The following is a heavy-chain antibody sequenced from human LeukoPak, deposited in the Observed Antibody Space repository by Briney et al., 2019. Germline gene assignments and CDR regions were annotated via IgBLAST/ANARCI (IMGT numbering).Heavy chain of an antibody. J-gene: IGHJ4*02. D-gene: IGHD6-13*01. CDR3: ARRNPGYSSSWYFNDY. CDR1: GFTFSSYG. V-gene: IGHV3-30*02. Sequence: PGGSLRLSCAASGFTFSSYGMHWVRQAPGKGLEWVAFIRYDGSNKYYADSVKGRFTISRDNSKNTLYLQMNSLRAEDTAVYYCARRNPGYSSSWYFNDYWGQGTLVTVSS. CDR2: IRYDGSNK.